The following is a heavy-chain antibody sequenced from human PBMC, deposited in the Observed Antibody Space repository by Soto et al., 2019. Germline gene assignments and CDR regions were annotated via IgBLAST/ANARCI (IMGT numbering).Heavy chain of an antibody. J-gene: IGHJ5*02. CDR2: ISSSSSYI. CDR1: GFTFSSYS. CDR3: ARALGESYCSSTSCYLSGSNWFDP. Sequence: GSLRLSCAASGFTFSSYSMNWVRQAPGKGLEWVSSISSSSSYIYYADSVKGRFTISRDNAKNSLYLQMNSLRAEDTAVYYCARALGESYCSSTSCYLSGSNWFDPWGQGTLVTVSS. V-gene: IGHV3-21*01. D-gene: IGHD2-2*01.